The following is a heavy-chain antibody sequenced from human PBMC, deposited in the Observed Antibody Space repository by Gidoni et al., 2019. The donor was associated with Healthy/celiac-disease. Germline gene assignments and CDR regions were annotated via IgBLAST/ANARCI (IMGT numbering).Heavy chain of an antibody. Sequence: QVQLQESGPGLVKPSETLSLTCTVSGGSISSYYWSWIRQPPGKGLEWIGYIYYSGSTNYNPSRKSRVTISVDTSKNQFSLKLSSVTAADTAVYYCARHAYSGYDVFDYWGQGTLVTVSS. CDR3: ARHAYSGYDVFDY. CDR1: GGSISSYY. J-gene: IGHJ4*02. CDR2: IYYSGST. V-gene: IGHV4-59*08. D-gene: IGHD5-12*01.